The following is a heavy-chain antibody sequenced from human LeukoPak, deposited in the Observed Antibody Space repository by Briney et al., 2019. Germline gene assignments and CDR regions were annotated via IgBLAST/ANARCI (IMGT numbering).Heavy chain of an antibody. J-gene: IGHJ4*02. V-gene: IGHV5-51*01. Sequence: GESLKISCKGSGNTFTNYWIGWVRQLPGKGLEWMGIIYPGDSDTRYSPSFQGQVTISADKSISTAYLQWSSLKASDTAMYYCARLTLRGSYPDYWSQGTLVTVSS. D-gene: IGHD1-26*01. CDR1: GNTFTNYW. CDR3: ARLTLRGSYPDY. CDR2: IYPGDSDT.